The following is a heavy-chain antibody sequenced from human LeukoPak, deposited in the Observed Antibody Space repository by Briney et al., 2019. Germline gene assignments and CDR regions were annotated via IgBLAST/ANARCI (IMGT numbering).Heavy chain of an antibody. CDR2: ISGSGGST. CDR3: AKVETVAGRGYFDY. J-gene: IGHJ4*02. V-gene: IGHV3-23*01. Sequence: GGSLRLSCAASGFTFSSYAMSWVRQAPGKGLEWVSAISGSGGSTYYADSVKGRFTISRDNSKNTLYLQMNSLRVEDTAVYYCAKVETVAGRGYFDYWGQGTLVTVSS. D-gene: IGHD6-19*01. CDR1: GFTFSSYA.